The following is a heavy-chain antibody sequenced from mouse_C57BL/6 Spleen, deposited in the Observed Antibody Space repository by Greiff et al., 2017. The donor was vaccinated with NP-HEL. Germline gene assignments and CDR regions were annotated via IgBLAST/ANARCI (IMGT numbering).Heavy chain of an antibody. CDR3: ARSSTGTMDY. CDR1: GFTFTDYY. CDR2: IRNKANGYTT. Sequence: EVMLVESGGGLVQPGGSLSLSCAASGFTFTDYYMSWVRQPPGKALEWLGFIRNKANGYTTEYSASVKGRFTIARDNSQSILYLQMNALRAEDSATYYCARSSTGTMDYWGQGNTLTVSS. V-gene: IGHV7-3*01. D-gene: IGHD4-1*02. J-gene: IGHJ2*01.